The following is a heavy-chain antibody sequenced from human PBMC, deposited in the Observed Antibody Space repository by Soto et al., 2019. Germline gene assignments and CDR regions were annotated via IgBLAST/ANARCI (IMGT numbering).Heavy chain of an antibody. D-gene: IGHD6-19*01. V-gene: IGHV4-30-2*01. CDR1: GGSIDSTDYS. CDR3: SRIHWSQSSLDY. Sequence: SETLSLTCAVSGGSIDSTDYSCTWIRQPPGKGLEWIGYVSHRGTAYSIPSLKGRLTPSMDSSQTQFSLKLTSVTAADSAVDYCSRIHWSQSSLDYWGRGILVTVSS. J-gene: IGHJ4*02. CDR2: VSHRGTA.